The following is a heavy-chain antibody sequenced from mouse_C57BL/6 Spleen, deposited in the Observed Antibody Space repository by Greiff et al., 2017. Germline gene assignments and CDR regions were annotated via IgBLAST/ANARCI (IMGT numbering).Heavy chain of an antibody. J-gene: IGHJ2*01. CDR2: IWTGGGT. Sequence: VNVVESGPGLVAPSQSLSITCTVSGFSLTSYAISWVRQPPGKGLEWLGVIWTGGGTNYNSARKSRLSISKDNSKSQVFLNMISLQTADTSRYYSAIKGIYYGNYFDYWGQGTTLTVSS. CDR3: AIKGIYYGNYFDY. V-gene: IGHV2-9-1*01. CDR1: GFSLTSYA. D-gene: IGHD2-1*01.